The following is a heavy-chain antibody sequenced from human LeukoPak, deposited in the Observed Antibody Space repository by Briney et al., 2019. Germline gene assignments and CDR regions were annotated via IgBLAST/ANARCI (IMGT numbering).Heavy chain of an antibody. CDR1: GYTFTSYD. D-gene: IGHD2-15*01. V-gene: IGHV1-8*01. CDR2: MNPNSGNT. Sequence: ASVKVSCKASGYTFTSYDINWVRQATGQGLEWMGWMNPNSGNTGYAQKFQGRVTMTRNTSISTAYMELSSLRSEDTAVYHCARGPHASVVAAPFDYWGQGTLVTVSS. CDR3: ARGPHASVVAAPFDY. J-gene: IGHJ4*02.